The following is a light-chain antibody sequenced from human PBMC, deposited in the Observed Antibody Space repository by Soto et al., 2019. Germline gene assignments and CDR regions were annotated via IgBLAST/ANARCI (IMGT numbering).Light chain of an antibody. Sequence: QSVLTQPPSVSGAPGQRVTISCTGSSSNLGAHYDVHWYQHLPGAAPKLLIFANTHRPSGVPDRFSASKSGTSASLAITGLQAEDEAVYYCQSFDNDLSDVLFGGGTKVTVL. CDR3: QSFDNDLSDVL. V-gene: IGLV1-40*01. CDR2: ANT. J-gene: IGLJ2*01. CDR1: SSNLGAHYD.